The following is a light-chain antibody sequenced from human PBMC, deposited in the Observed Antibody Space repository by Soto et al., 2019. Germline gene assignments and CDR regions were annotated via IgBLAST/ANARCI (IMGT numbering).Light chain of an antibody. J-gene: IGKJ3*01. CDR3: QKYNSSPL. Sequence: DIQMTQSPSSLSASVRDRVTITCRASQGISNYLAWYQQKPGKVPKLLIYAASTLQSGIPSRFSGSGSGTDFTFTISSLQPEDVAPYYCQKYNSSPLFGPGTNVDIK. CDR1: QGISNY. V-gene: IGKV1-27*01. CDR2: AAS.